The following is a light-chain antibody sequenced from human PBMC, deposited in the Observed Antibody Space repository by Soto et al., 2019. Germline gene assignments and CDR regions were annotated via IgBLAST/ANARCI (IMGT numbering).Light chain of an antibody. J-gene: IGKJ1*01. CDR1: QGISSY. CDR3: QHYNSYSEA. V-gene: IGKV1-9*01. Sequence: IQLTQSPSSLSASVGDRVTITFRASQGISSYLGCYQQKPGKAPNLLIYDASTLHSGVPSRFSGGGSGTEFTLTISSLQPDDFATYYCQHYNSYSEAFGQGTKVDIK. CDR2: DAS.